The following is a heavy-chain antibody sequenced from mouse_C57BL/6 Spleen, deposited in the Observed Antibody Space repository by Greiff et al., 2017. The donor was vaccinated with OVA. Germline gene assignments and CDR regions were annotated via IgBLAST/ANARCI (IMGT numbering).Heavy chain of an antibody. CDR2: IYYSGTI. J-gene: IGHJ1*03. Sequence: VQLKESGPGLVKPSQTVFLTCTVTGISITTGNYRWSWIRQFPGNKLEWIGYIYYSGTITYNPSLTSRTTITRDTPKTQFFLEMNSLTAEDTATYYCARIVYYGSSYWYFDVWGTGTTVTVSS. V-gene: IGHV3-5*01. D-gene: IGHD1-1*01. CDR1: GISITTGNYR. CDR3: ARIVYYGSSYWYFDV.